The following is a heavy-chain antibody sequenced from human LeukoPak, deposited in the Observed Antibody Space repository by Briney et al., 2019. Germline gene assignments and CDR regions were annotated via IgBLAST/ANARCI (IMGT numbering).Heavy chain of an antibody. Sequence: GGSLRLSCAASGFTFSSYSMNWVRQAPGKGLEGVSSISSSSSYIYYADSVKGRFTISRDNAKNSLYLQMNSLRAEDTAVYYCARVRSSPTLKYYYMDVWGKGTTVTVSS. D-gene: IGHD6-19*01. CDR2: ISSSSSYI. CDR3: ARVRSSPTLKYYYMDV. J-gene: IGHJ6*03. V-gene: IGHV3-21*01. CDR1: GFTFSSYS.